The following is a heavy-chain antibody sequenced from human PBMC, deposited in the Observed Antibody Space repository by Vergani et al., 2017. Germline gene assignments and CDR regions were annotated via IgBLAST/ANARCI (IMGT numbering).Heavy chain of an antibody. Sequence: QVQLQESGPGLVKPSQTLSLICSVSGDSITSSTYYWSWTRQPAGKGLEYIGRIYTTGSTNYNPSLKSRVTISVDTSKNQFSLNLSSVTAADTAMYYGARGYYGRGDNWGQGTLVTVSS. CDR3: ARGYYGRGDN. J-gene: IGHJ4*02. CDR2: IYTTGST. D-gene: IGHD3-16*01. CDR1: GDSITSSTYY. V-gene: IGHV4-61*02.